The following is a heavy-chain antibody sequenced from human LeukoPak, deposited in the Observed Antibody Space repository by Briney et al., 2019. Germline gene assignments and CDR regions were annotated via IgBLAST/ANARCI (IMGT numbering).Heavy chain of an antibody. J-gene: IGHJ4*02. D-gene: IGHD1-1*01. CDR3: ARSFSPTQLEPSFFDY. V-gene: IGHV1-46*01. Sequence: ASVKVSCKASGYIFTSYYMHWVRQAPGQGLEWMGIINPSGGSTSYAQKFQGRVTMTRDTSTSTVYMELSSLRSEDTAVYYCARSFSPTQLEPSFFDYWGQGTLVTVSS. CDR2: INPSGGST. CDR1: GYIFTSYY.